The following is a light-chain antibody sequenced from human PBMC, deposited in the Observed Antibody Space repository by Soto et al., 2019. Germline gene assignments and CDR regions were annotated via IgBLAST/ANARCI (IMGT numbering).Light chain of an antibody. J-gene: IGKJ1*01. V-gene: IGKV1-27*01. Sequence: DIQMTQSPSALSASVGDRVTITCRASQGISNYLSWYQQKPGKVPKLLIYAASTLQSGVPSRFSGSGSGTDFTLNISSLQPEDVATYYCQKYNSASWTFGQGTKLEIK. CDR1: QGISNY. CDR2: AAS. CDR3: QKYNSASWT.